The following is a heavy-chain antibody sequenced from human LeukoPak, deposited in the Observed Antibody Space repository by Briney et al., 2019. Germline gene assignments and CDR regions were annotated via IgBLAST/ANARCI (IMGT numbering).Heavy chain of an antibody. Sequence: PPETLSLTCTLSGVFTSDYHYYWGWIRHPPGKGLEWIGSVFYSGITYYNPSLKSRLTMSVDTSKNHFSLNLSSVTAADTAVYYWARLTRYFDLWGRGTLVTVSS. J-gene: IGHJ2*01. CDR3: ARLTRYFDL. V-gene: IGHV4-39*02. CDR2: VFYSGIT. CDR1: GVFTSDYHYY.